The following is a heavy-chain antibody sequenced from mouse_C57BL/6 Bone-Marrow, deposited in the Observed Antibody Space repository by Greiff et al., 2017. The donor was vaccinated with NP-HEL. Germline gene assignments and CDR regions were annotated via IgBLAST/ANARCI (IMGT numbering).Heavy chain of an antibody. J-gene: IGHJ1*03. D-gene: IGHD4-1*01. Sequence: VQLVESGAELVKPGASVKISCKASGYAFSSYWMNWVKQRPGKGLEWIGQIYPGDGDTNYNGKFKGKATLTADKSSSTAYMQLSSLTSEDSAVYFCARSRTGRWYFDVWGTGTTVTVSS. V-gene: IGHV1-80*01. CDR2: IYPGDGDT. CDR3: ARSRTGRWYFDV. CDR1: GYAFSSYW.